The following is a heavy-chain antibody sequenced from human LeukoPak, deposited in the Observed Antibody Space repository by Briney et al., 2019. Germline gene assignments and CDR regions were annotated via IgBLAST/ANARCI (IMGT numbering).Heavy chain of an antibody. Sequence: SETLSLTCTVSGSSISDSSYYWGWVRQPPGKGLEWIGSIFYGGSTYYNPSLKSRVTISVDRSKNQFSLKLSSVTAADTAVYYCAGLWFGEPTPRDYYYGMDVWGQGTTVTVSS. CDR1: GSSISDSSYY. CDR2: IFYGGST. D-gene: IGHD3-10*01. J-gene: IGHJ6*02. CDR3: AGLWFGEPTPRDYYYGMDV. V-gene: IGHV4-39*07.